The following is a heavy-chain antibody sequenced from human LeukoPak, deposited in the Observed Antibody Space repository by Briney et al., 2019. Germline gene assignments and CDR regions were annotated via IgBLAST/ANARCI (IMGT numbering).Heavy chain of an antibody. CDR1: GFTFSSYA. D-gene: IGHD4-11*01. CDR2: ISPSGTYI. Sequence: GSLRLSCAASGFTFSSYAMSWVRQAPGKGLEWVSSISPSGTYIYYADSMKGRFTISRDNAKNSLYLQMNSLRAEDTAVYYCVRSAFLTTEFYFDYWGHGTLVTVSS. J-gene: IGHJ4*01. V-gene: IGHV3-21*06. CDR3: VRSAFLTTEFYFDY.